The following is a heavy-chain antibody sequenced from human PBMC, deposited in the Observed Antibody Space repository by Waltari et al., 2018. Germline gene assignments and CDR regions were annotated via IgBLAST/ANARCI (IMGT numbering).Heavy chain of an antibody. J-gene: IGHJ5*02. CDR3: ARRPGRGYSSSSAWFDP. D-gene: IGHD6-6*01. Sequence: NPSLKSRVTISVDTSKNQFSLKLSSVTAADTAVYYCARRPGRGYSSSSAWFDPWGQGTLVTVSS. V-gene: IGHV4-34*01.